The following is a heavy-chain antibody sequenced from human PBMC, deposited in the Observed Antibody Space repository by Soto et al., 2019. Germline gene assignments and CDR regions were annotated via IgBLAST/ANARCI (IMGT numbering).Heavy chain of an antibody. CDR3: ARGWYYYGSGSPTEYNDDY. D-gene: IGHD3-10*01. Sequence: SETLSLTCAFYCGSFIGYYWSWIRQPPGKGLEWIGEINHSGSTNYNPSLKSRVTISVDTSKNQFSLKLSSVTAADTAVYYCARGWYYYGSGSPTEYNDDYWGQGTLVTVSS. CDR1: CGSFIGYY. CDR2: INHSGST. J-gene: IGHJ4*02. V-gene: IGHV4-34*01.